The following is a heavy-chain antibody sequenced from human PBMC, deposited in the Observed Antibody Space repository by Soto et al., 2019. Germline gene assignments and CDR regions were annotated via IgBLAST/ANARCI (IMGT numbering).Heavy chain of an antibody. CDR3: ARDQDPYYDFWSGYYSALGY. CDR1: GFTFSDYY. J-gene: IGHJ4*02. V-gene: IGHV3-11*01. Sequence: GGSLRLSCAASGFTFSDYYMSWIRQAPGKGLEWVSYISSSGSTIYYADSVKGRFTISRDNAKNSLYLQMNSLRAEDTAVYYCARDQDPYYDFWSGYYSALGYWGQGTLVTVSS. CDR2: ISSSGSTI. D-gene: IGHD3-3*01.